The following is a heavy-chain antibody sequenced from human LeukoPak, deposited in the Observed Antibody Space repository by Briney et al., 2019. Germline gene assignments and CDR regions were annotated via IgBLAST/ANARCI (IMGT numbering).Heavy chain of an antibody. D-gene: IGHD3-16*01. V-gene: IGHV4-61*05. J-gene: IGHJ3*02. CDR1: GGSISSSCYY. CDR3: ARWGPSHHDAFDI. CDR2: IYYSGST. Sequence: SETLSLTCTVSGGSISSSCYYWGWIRQPPGKGLEWIGYIYYSGSTNYNPSLKSRVTISVDTSKNQFSLKLSSVTAADTAVYYCARWGPSHHDAFDIWGQGTMVTVSS.